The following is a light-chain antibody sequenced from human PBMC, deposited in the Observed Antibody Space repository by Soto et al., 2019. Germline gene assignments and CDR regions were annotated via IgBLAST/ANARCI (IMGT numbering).Light chain of an antibody. Sequence: QSVLTQPPSASGTPGQGVTISCSGTTSNIGSNYVYWYQQLPGTAPKLLIYRNNQRPSGVPDRFSGSKSGTSASLAISGLRSDDEADYFCATWDDSLHGGYVFGTGTKLTVL. J-gene: IGLJ1*01. V-gene: IGLV1-47*01. CDR3: ATWDDSLHGGYV. CDR1: TSNIGSNY. CDR2: RNN.